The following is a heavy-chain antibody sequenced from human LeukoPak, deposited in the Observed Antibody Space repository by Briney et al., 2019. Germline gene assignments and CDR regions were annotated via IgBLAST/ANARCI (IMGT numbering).Heavy chain of an antibody. J-gene: IGHJ5*02. CDR3: ARDPAWDP. D-gene: IGHD2-2*01. CDR1: GYSISSGYY. Sequence: SETLSLTCTGSGYSISSGYYWGWIRQPPGKGLEWIGSIYHSGSTYYNPSLKSRVTISVDTSKNQFSLKLSSVTAADTAVYYCARDPAWDPWGQGTLVTVSS. CDR2: IYHSGST. V-gene: IGHV4-38-2*02.